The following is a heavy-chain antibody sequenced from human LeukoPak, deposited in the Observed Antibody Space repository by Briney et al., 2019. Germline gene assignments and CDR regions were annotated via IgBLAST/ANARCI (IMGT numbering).Heavy chain of an antibody. CDR1: GYTFTSYD. V-gene: IGHV1-46*01. CDR3: ARVAYDYVWGSYRSPFYYFDY. CDR2: INPSGGST. D-gene: IGHD3-16*02. Sequence: GASVKVSCKASGYTFTSYDITWVRQVSGQGLEWMGIINPSGGSTSYAQKFQGRVTMTRDMSTSTVYMELSSLRSEDTAVYYCARVAYDYVWGSYRSPFYYFDYWGQGTLVTVSS. J-gene: IGHJ4*02.